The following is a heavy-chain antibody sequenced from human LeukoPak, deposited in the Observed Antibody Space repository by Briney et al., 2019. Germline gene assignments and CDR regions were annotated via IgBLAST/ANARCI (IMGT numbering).Heavy chain of an antibody. CDR1: GFTFSSYW. CDR3: AKGGTNYYFDH. D-gene: IGHD3-16*01. J-gene: IGHJ4*02. CDR2: IKQDGSEK. Sequence: PGGSLRLSCAASGFTFSSYWMSWVRQAPGKGLEWVANIKQDGSEKYYVDSVKGRFTISRDNSKNTLYLQMNSLRAEDTAVYYCAKGGTNYYFDHWGQGTLVTVSS. V-gene: IGHV3-7*01.